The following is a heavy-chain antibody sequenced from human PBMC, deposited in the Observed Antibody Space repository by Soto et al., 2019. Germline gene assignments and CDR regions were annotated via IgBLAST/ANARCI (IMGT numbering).Heavy chain of an antibody. Sequence: PGGSLRLSCAASGFTFSNAWMSWVRQAPGKGLEWVGRIKSKTDGGTTDYAAPVKGRFTISRDDSKNTLYLQMNSLKTEDTAVYYCTTSLSILTGYSFFDYWGQGTLVTVSS. CDR1: GFTFSNAW. CDR3: TTSLSILTGYSFFDY. D-gene: IGHD3-9*01. CDR2: IKSKTDGGTT. V-gene: IGHV3-15*01. J-gene: IGHJ4*02.